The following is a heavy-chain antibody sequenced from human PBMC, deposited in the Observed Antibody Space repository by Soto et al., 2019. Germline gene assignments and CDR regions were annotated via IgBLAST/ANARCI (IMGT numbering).Heavy chain of an antibody. V-gene: IGHV2-70*11. CDR2: IDWDDDK. J-gene: IGHJ4*02. CDR3: ALPQPHSRPYPFHF. CDR1: GFSLSTSGMC. Sequence: SGPTLVNPTQTLTLTCTFSGFSLSTSGMCVNWIRQPPGKALEWLARIDWDDDKYYSTSLKTRLTISKDTSKNQVVLTMTNMDPVDTATYYCALPQPHSRPYPFHFWDQATLVTVSS. D-gene: IGHD6-6*01.